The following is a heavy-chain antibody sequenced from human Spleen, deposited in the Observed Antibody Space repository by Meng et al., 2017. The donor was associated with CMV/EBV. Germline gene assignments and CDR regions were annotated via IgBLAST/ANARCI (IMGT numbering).Heavy chain of an antibody. V-gene: IGHV3-11*04. CDR2: ISSSGSTI. CDR1: GFTFSDYY. J-gene: IGHJ4*02. Sequence: GGSLRLSCAASGFTFSDYYMSWIRQAPGKGLEWVSYISSSGSTIYYADSVKGRFTISRDNAKNSLYLQMNSLRAEDTAVYYCASEVRAVAAFDYWGQGTLVTVSS. D-gene: IGHD6-19*01. CDR3: ASEVRAVAAFDY.